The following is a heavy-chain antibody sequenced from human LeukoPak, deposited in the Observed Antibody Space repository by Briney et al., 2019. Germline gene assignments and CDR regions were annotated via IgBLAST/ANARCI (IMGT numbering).Heavy chain of an antibody. CDR2: INPSGST. CDR1: GYTFTSYY. Sequence: ASVKVSCKASGYTFTSYYMHWVRQAPGQGLEWMGIINPSGSTSYAQKFQGRVTMTRDMSTSTVYMELSSLRSEDTAVYYCARGLTIIDYWGQGTLVTVSS. D-gene: IGHD5-24*01. CDR3: ARGLTIIDY. J-gene: IGHJ4*02. V-gene: IGHV1-46*01.